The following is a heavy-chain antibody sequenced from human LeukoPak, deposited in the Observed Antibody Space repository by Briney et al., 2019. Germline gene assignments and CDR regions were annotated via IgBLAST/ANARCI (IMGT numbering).Heavy chain of an antibody. CDR2: ISSSGSTI. V-gene: IGHV3-48*03. CDR1: GFTFSSYE. CDR3: ARSIYASGSFYTFDI. J-gene: IGHJ3*02. D-gene: IGHD3-10*01. Sequence: GGSLRLSCAASGFTFSSYEMNWVRQAPGKGLEWISYISSSGSTIYYADSVKGRFTISRDNAKNSLYLQMNTLRAEDTAVYYCARSIYASGSFYTFDIWGQGTMVTVSS.